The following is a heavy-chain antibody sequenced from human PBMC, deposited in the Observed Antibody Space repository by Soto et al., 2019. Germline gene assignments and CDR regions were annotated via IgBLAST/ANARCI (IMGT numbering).Heavy chain of an antibody. CDR2: ISYDGSNK. D-gene: IGHD2-8*01. CDR3: AKVGGYCTNGVCWNGGSYYYYMDV. Sequence: GGSLRLSCAASGFTFSSYGMHWVRQAPGKGLEWVAVISYDGSNKYYADSVKGRFTISRDNSKNTLYLQMNSLRAEDTAVYYCAKVGGYCTNGVCWNGGSYYYYMDVWGKGTTVTVSS. CDR1: GFTFSSYG. V-gene: IGHV3-30*18. J-gene: IGHJ6*03.